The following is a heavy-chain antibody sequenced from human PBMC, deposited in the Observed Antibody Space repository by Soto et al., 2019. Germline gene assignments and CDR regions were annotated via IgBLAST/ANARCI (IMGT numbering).Heavy chain of an antibody. J-gene: IGHJ6*02. CDR3: ARERPPIIQEPHYGLDV. CDR1: GGTFRNYP. Sequence: QVQLVQSGAEVKKPGSSVKVSCKASGGTFRNYPITWVRQAPGQGLEWMGRVIPLLDMTNYAQTFQGRVRITADRSTSPSFMELSSLRSEDTAVYYCARERPPIIQEPHYGLDVWGQGTTVTVSS. V-gene: IGHV1-69*04. CDR2: VIPLLDMT. D-gene: IGHD3-10*01.